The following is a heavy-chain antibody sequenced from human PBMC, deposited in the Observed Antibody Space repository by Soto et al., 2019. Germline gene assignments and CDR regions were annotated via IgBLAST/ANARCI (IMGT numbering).Heavy chain of an antibody. V-gene: IGHV4-59*01. Sequence: TLSLTCTVSGGSISSYYWSWIRQPPGKGLEWIGYIYYSGSTNYNPSLKSRVTISVDTSKNQFSLKLSSVTAADTAVYYCARDPRTMSYFDYWGQGTPVTVSS. J-gene: IGHJ4*02. CDR1: GGSISSYY. CDR3: ARDPRTMSYFDY. CDR2: IYYSGST.